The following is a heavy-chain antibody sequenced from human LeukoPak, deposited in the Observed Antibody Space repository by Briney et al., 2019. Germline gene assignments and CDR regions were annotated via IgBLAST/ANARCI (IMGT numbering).Heavy chain of an antibody. CDR1: GGSISSYY. J-gene: IGHJ4*02. CDR2: IYTSGST. D-gene: IGHD3-22*01. Sequence: PSETLSLTCTVSGGSISSYYWSWIRQPPGKGREWIGYIYTSGSTNYNPSLKSRVTISVDTSKNQFSLKLSSVTAADTAVYYCAGGDSSGYYHYYFDYWGQGTLVTVSS. V-gene: IGHV4-4*09. CDR3: AGGDSSGYYHYYFDY.